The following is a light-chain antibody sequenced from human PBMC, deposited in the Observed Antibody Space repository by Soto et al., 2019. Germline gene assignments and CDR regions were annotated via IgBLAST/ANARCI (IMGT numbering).Light chain of an antibody. Sequence: DIVMTQSPATLSVSPGERATLSCRASQSVSSNLAWYQQKPGQAPRLLIYGASTRATDIPARFSGSGSGTEFTLTISRLQSEDFAGYYCQEYNSWPITFGQGTRLEIK. CDR2: GAS. CDR1: QSVSSN. V-gene: IGKV3-15*01. J-gene: IGKJ5*01. CDR3: QEYNSWPIT.